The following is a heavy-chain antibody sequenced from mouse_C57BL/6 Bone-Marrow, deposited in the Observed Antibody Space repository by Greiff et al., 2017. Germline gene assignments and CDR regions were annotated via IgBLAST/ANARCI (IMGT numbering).Heavy chain of an antibody. CDR3: ASHDRRYYYAMDY. CDR2: IYPGSGST. D-gene: IGHD2-14*01. V-gene: IGHV1-55*01. Sequence: QVQLQQPGAELVKPGASVKMSCKASGYTFTSYWITWVKQRPGQGLEWIGDIYPGSGSTNYNEKFTSKATLTVDTSSSTAYMQLSSLTSEDSAVYYCASHDRRYYYAMDYWGQGTSVTVSS. J-gene: IGHJ4*01. CDR1: GYTFTSYW.